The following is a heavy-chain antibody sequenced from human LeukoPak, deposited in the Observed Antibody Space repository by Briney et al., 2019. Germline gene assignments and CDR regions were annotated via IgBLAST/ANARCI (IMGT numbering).Heavy chain of an antibody. CDR2: INPNSGGT. CDR1: GYNFIAYY. Sequence: ASVKVSCKSSGYNFIAYYLHWVRQAPGKGLEWMGWINPNSGGTQYAQDFQGRVTMTGDTSTSTVYMEVRSLTSDDTAVYYCTREEEYWQQLVYFDVWGQGSLVTVSS. V-gene: IGHV1-2*02. D-gene: IGHD6-13*01. J-gene: IGHJ4*02. CDR3: TREEEYWQQLVYFDV.